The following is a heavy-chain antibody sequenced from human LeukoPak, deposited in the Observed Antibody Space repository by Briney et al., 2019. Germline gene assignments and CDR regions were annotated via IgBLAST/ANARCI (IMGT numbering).Heavy chain of an antibody. J-gene: IGHJ4*02. Sequence: ASVKVSCKASGYTFTSYYMHRARQAPGQGLEWMGIINPSGGSTSYAQKFQGRVTMTRDTSTSTVYMELSSLRSEDTAVYYCATHAMVRGVTTFDYWGQRTLVTVSS. V-gene: IGHV1-46*03. CDR1: GYTFTSYY. D-gene: IGHD3-10*01. CDR3: ATHAMVRGVTTFDY. CDR2: INPSGGST.